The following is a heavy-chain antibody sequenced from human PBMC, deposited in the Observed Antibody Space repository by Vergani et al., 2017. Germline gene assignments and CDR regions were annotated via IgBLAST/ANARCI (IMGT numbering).Heavy chain of an antibody. CDR3: ARYQGERGTWTGFDY. D-gene: IGHD3-16*01. Sequence: QVQLQQSGPGLVKPSQTLSLTCAISGDSVSGNSAAWNWIRQSPSRGLEWLGRTFYRSTWYHDYAVSVRGRITINPDTSKNHFSLQLNSVTPEDSAVSSCARYQGERGTWTGFDYWGQGTLVTVSS. CDR1: GDSVSGNSAA. J-gene: IGHJ4*02. V-gene: IGHV6-1*01. CDR2: TFYRSTWYH.